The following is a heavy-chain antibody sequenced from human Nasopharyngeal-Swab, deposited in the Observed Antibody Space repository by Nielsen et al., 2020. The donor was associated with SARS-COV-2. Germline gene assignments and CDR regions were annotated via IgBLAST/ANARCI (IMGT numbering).Heavy chain of an antibody. D-gene: IGHD1-7*01. CDR2: IKQDGSEK. Sequence: GESLKISCAASGFTFSSYWMSWVRQAPGKGLEWVANIKQDGSEKYYVDSVKGRFTISRDNAKNSLYLQMNSLRAEDTAVYYCARVGLGYNWNYFDPYHYYGMDVWGQGTTVTVSS. CDR1: GFTFSSYW. CDR3: ARVGLGYNWNYFDPYHYYGMDV. V-gene: IGHV3-7*03. J-gene: IGHJ6*02.